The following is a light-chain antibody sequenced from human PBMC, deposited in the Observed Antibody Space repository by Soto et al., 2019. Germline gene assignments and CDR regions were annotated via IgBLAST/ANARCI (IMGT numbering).Light chain of an antibody. CDR3: QQYQNLWT. V-gene: IGKV3-15*01. CDR1: QTIYSN. Sequence: IQMTQSPATLSVSPGERATLSCRASQTIYSNVAWYQQRPGQAPRLLIYRASARATGIRARLSGSGSGTEFTLTIGSLQSEDSAVYYCQQYQNLWTFGQGTKVEIK. J-gene: IGKJ1*01. CDR2: RAS.